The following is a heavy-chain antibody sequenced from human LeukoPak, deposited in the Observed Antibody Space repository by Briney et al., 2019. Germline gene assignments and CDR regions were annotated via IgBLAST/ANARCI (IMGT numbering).Heavy chain of an antibody. V-gene: IGHV1-69*13. CDR3: AGFFYDNSHDAFDL. CDR2: IIPIYGSP. D-gene: IGHD3-22*01. CDR1: GGSFTFTSHA. Sequence: GASVKVSCKASGGSFTFTSHAITWVRQAPGQGLEWMAGIIPIYGSPSYAQRFQGRVTITSDESARTVYMELSSLRSEDTAVYYCAGFFYDNSHDAFDLWGQGTMVTVS. J-gene: IGHJ3*01.